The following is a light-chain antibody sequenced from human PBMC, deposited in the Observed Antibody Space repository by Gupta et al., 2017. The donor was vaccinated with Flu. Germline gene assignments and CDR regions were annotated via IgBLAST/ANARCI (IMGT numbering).Light chain of an antibody. J-gene: IGKJ3*01. CDR3: QQIYKPPFN. Sequence: DIQMTRPPSSLSASVGDRVTITCRASETIHFYFNWYQQRPGKAPKLLLYGASTLQSGVPSRFSGSGSGTEFVLTISSLQPEDFATYYCQQIYKPPFNFGPGTKVDIK. V-gene: IGKV1-39*01. CDR1: ETIHFY. CDR2: GAS.